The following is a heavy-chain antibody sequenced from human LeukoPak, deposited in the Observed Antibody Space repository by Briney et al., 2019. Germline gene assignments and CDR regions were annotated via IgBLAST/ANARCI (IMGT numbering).Heavy chain of an antibody. Sequence: SQTLSLTCAISGDSVSSNTAAWNWIRQSPSRGLEWLGRTYYRSKWYNDYAPSVKSQITINSDTSKNQFSLQLNSVTPEDTAVYYCTRDDREQQLVRGGYYYYGMDVWGQGTTVTVSS. CDR3: TRDDREQQLVRGGYYYYGMDV. CDR2: TYYRSKWYN. CDR1: GDSVSSNTAA. D-gene: IGHD6-13*01. J-gene: IGHJ6*02. V-gene: IGHV6-1*01.